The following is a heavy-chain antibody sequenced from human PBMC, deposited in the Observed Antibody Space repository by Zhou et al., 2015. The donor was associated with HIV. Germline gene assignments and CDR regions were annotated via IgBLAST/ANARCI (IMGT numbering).Heavy chain of an antibody. Sequence: EVQLVESGGGLVKPGGSLRLSCAASGFTFSSYSMNWVRQAPGKGLEWVSGISARGGSSYYADSVKGRFTISRDNSKNTLYLQMNSLRAEDTAVYYCAKGSAGSGMDVWGQGTTVTVSS. CDR3: AKGSAGSGMDV. CDR1: GFTFSSYS. J-gene: IGHJ6*02. V-gene: IGHV3-23*04. D-gene: IGHD1-1*01. CDR2: ISARGGSS.